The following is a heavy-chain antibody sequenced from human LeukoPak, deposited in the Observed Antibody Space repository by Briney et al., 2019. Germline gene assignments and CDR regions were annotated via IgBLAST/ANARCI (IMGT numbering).Heavy chain of an antibody. CDR3: AKDVHIVVVIATYFDY. Sequence: PGGSLRLSCAASGFTFSSYAMSWVRQAPGKGLEWVSAISGSGGSTYYADSVKGRFTISRDNSKNTLYLQMNSLRAEDTAVYYCAKDVHIVVVIATYFDYWGQGTLVTVSS. CDR2: ISGSGGST. V-gene: IGHV3-23*01. CDR1: GFTFSSYA. J-gene: IGHJ4*02. D-gene: IGHD2-21*01.